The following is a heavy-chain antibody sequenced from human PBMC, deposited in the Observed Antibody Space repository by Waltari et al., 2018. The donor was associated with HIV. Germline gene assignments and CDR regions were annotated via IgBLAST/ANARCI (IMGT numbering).Heavy chain of an antibody. CDR3: AKDYFVVVTAAGPFDP. J-gene: IGHJ5*02. CDR1: GFRFSSYG. V-gene: IGHV3-30*18. CDR2: ISYDGSNT. Sequence: QVQLVESGGGVAQPGRSLRLSCAASGFRFSSYGMPWVRQAPGKGLGWVAFISYDGSNTYYADSVKGRFTISRDNSKNTLYLQMNSLRAEDTAVYYCAKDYFVVVTAAGPFDPWGQGTLVTVSS. D-gene: IGHD2-21*02.